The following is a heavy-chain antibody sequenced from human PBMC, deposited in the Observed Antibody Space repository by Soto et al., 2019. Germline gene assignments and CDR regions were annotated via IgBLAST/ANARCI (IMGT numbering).Heavy chain of an antibody. CDR1: GGSISSAGYY. J-gene: IGHJ6*01. CDR3: ARISIFGQTDYGMDV. D-gene: IGHD3-3*01. CDR2: IYYSGST. Sequence: QVQLQESGPGLVKPSQTLSLTCSVSGGSISSAGYYWGWVRQSPGKGLEWIGYIYYSGSTFANPSLRSRVTISRDTSKNLFSLTLRSVTAADTAHYYCARISIFGQTDYGMDVWGQGTTVTVSS. V-gene: IGHV4-31*03.